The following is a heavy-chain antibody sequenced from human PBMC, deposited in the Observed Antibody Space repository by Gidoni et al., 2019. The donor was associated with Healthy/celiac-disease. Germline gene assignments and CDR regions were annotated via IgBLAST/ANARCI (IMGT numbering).Heavy chain of an antibody. CDR1: GGTFSSHA. J-gene: IGHJ3*02. CDR3: AAYYYDSSALPGDAFDI. D-gene: IGHD3-22*01. CDR2: IIPILGIA. V-gene: IGHV1-69*04. Sequence: EVKKPGSSVKVSCKASGGTFSSHALSWVRQAPGQGLEWMGRIIPILGIANYAQKFQGRVTITADKSTSTAYMVLSSLRSEDAAVYYCAAYYYDSSALPGDAFDIWGQGTMVTVSS.